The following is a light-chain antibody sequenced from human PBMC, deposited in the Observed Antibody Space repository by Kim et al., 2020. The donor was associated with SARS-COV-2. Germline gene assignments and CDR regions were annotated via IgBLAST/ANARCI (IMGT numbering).Light chain of an antibody. CDR3: SSYAGSNSVV. Sequence: QSALTQPPSASGSPGQSVTISCTGTRSDVGYYNYVSWYQQHPGKAPKLMIYEVSKRPSGVPDRFSGSKSGNTASLTVSGLQAEDEADYYCSSYAGSNSVVFGGGTQLTVL. CDR2: EVS. J-gene: IGLJ2*01. CDR1: RSDVGYYNY. V-gene: IGLV2-8*01.